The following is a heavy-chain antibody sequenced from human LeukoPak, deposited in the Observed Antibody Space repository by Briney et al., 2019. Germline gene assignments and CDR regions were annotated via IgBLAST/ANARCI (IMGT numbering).Heavy chain of an antibody. J-gene: IGHJ4*01. CDR2: IYHSGST. CDR1: GYSISSGYY. D-gene: IGHD3-22*01. V-gene: IGHV4-38-2*02. Sequence: SETLSLTCTVSGYSISSGYYWGWIRQPPGKGLEWIGSIYHSGSTYYNPSLKSRVTISVDTSKNQFSLKLSSVTAADTAVYYCARDSKTYYYDLWGQGALVTVSS. CDR3: ARDSKTYYYDL.